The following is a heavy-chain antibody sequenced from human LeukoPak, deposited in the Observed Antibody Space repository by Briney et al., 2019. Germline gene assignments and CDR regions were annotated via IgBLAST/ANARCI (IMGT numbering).Heavy chain of an antibody. V-gene: IGHV3-11*04. J-gene: IGHJ1*01. CDR1: GFTFSDYY. Sequence: TGGSLRLSCAASGFTFSDYYMSWIRQAPGKGLEWVSYISSSGSSIYYADSVKGRFTISRDNAKNSLYLQMNSLRAEDTAVYYCARGPRLPQYFQYWGQGTLVTVSS. CDR3: ARGPRLPQYFQY. CDR2: ISSSGSSI. D-gene: IGHD3-16*01.